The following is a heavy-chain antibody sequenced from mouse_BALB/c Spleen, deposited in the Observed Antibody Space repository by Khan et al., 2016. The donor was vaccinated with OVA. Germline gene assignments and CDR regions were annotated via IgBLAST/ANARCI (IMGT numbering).Heavy chain of an antibody. Sequence: VQLLESGAELVRPGTSVKVSCKASGYAFTTYLIEWIQQRPGQGLEWIGVINPGSGGTYYNEKVKGKVTLTADKSSSTAYMQLSSLTSDDSAVYICERTKKAYYCNYYAMDYWGQGTSVTVSA. CDR3: ERTKKAYYCNYYAMDY. CDR1: GYAFTTYL. CDR2: INPGSGGT. V-gene: IGHV1-54*01. D-gene: IGHD2-10*01. J-gene: IGHJ4*01.